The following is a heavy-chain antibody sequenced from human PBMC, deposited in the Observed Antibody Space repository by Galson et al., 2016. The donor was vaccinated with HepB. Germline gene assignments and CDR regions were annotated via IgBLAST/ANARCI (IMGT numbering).Heavy chain of an antibody. CDR2: VSLDVRKK. D-gene: IGHD4-23*01. CDR3: TRAATVDQDFYYYAMDV. CDR1: GFTFRNHA. V-gene: IGHV3-30*04. Sequence: FLRHPCAASGFTFRNHAMHWVRQAPGNGLERVAAVSLDVRKKYYADSMKGRFTISRDNAKNTLYLQMNSLRAEDTAVYYCTRAATVDQDFYYYAMDVWGQGTTVTVSS. J-gene: IGHJ6*02.